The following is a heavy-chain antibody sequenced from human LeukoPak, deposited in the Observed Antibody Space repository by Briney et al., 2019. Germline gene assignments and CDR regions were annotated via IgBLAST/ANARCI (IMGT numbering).Heavy chain of an antibody. D-gene: IGHD3-16*02. V-gene: IGHV1-46*01. CDR2: INPSDGST. J-gene: IGHJ3*02. Sequence: ASVKVSCKASGYIFTSCYIHWVRQAPGQGLEWVGIINPSDGSTSHAQKFQGRVTITADKSTSTAYMELSSLRSEDTAVYYCATTAEFSHGDAFDIWGQGTMVTVSS. CDR1: GYIFTSCY. CDR3: ATTAEFSHGDAFDI.